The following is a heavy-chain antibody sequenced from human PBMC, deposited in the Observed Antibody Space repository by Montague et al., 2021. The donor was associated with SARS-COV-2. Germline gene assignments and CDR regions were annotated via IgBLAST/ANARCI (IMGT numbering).Heavy chain of an antibody. CDR2: IFYTGSA. CDR3: ARIGGWSGGY. CDR1: GGSISSSRYY. J-gene: IGHJ4*02. D-gene: IGHD2-8*02. Sequence: SETLSLTCTVSGGSISSSRYYWVWIRQSPEKGLEWIGSIFYTGSAFYNPSLRSRVAISVDRSNNQFSLTLTSVTAADTAVYYCARIGGWSGGYWGQGTLVTVSS. V-gene: IGHV4-39*07.